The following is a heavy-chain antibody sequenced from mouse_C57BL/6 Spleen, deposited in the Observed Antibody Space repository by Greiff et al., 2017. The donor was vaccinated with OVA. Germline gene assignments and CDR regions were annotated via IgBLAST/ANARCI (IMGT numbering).Heavy chain of an antibody. Sequence: VQLQQSGTVLARPGASVKMSCKTSGYTFTSYWMHWVKQRPGQGLEWIGAIYPGNSDTSYNQKFKGKAKLTAVTSASTAYMELSSLTNEDSAVYYCSSITGFWYFDVWGTGTTVTVSS. CDR1: GYTFTSYW. J-gene: IGHJ1*03. CDR3: SSITGFWYFDV. D-gene: IGHD1-1*01. V-gene: IGHV1-5*01. CDR2: IYPGNSDT.